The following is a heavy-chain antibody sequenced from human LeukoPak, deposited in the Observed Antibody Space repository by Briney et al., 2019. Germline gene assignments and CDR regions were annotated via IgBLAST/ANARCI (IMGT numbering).Heavy chain of an antibody. CDR1: GFTFTTSA. CDR2: ISDSGIST. J-gene: IGHJ6*02. D-gene: IGHD5/OR15-5a*01. V-gene: IGHV3-23*01. Sequence: GGSLRLSCAASGFTFTTSAMTWVRQAPGKGLEWVSYISDSGISTYYADSVKGRFTISRDNSKNTLHLQMTSLRAEDTAVYYCAKSRSTVTLHYYYGMDVWGQGTTVSVSS. CDR3: AKSRSTVTLHYYYGMDV.